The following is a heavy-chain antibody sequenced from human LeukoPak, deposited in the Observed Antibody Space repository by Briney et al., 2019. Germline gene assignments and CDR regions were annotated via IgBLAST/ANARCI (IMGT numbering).Heavy chain of an antibody. D-gene: IGHD4-23*01. Sequence: PSETLSLTCEAYGGTFSDYYWSWIRQPPGKGLEWIGEINYSGGNNYSPSLESRVTMSVDRSKSQFSLRLSSVTAADTAVYYCARDRDYGGNSGGAFDIWGQGTMVTVSS. CDR1: GGTFSDYY. CDR3: ARDRDYGGNSGGAFDI. J-gene: IGHJ3*02. V-gene: IGHV4-34*01. CDR2: INYSGGN.